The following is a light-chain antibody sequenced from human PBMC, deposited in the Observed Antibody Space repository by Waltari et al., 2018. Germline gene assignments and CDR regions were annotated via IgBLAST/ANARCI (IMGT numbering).Light chain of an antibody. Sequence: QSVLTQPPSASGTPGQRVTISCSGSSSNLGSNTANWYQQLPGTAPKLLIYSNNQRPSGVPDRFSGSKSGTSASLAISGLQSEDEADYYCAAWDDSLNGFYVFGTGTKVTVL. V-gene: IGLV1-44*01. CDR2: SNN. J-gene: IGLJ1*01. CDR3: AAWDDSLNGFYV. CDR1: SSNLGSNT.